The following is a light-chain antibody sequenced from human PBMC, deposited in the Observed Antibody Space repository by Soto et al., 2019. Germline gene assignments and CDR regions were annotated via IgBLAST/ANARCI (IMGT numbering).Light chain of an antibody. CDR2: GAS. CDR3: QQYGSSGT. J-gene: IGKJ1*01. CDR1: QSVGSN. V-gene: IGKV3-15*01. Sequence: EIEMTQSPATLSVFPGERATLSCRASQSVGSNFAWYQQSPGQAPRLLIYGASTRATGVPARFSGSGSGTDFTLTISRLEPEDFAVYYCQQYGSSGTFGQGTKVDIK.